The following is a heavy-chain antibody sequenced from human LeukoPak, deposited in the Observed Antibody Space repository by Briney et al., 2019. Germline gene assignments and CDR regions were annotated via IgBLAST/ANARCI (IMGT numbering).Heavy chain of an antibody. Sequence: AGSLRLSCAAAGFTFSSYSINWVRLPPGRGREWVSSISSSGTYIYYADSVQGRFTISRENAKNSLYLQMNSLRAEDTAVYYCARVGYTNSFGYYSYSMDVWAKGTMVTVS. J-gene: IGHJ6*03. CDR2: ISSSGTYI. D-gene: IGHD4-11*01. CDR3: ARVGYTNSFGYYSYSMDV. CDR1: GFTFSSYS. V-gene: IGHV3-21*01.